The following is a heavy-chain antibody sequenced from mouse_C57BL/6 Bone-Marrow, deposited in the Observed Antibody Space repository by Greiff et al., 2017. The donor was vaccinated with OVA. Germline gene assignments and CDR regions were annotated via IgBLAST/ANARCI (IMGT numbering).Heavy chain of an antibody. D-gene: IGHD1-1*01. CDR2: INPNNGGT. J-gene: IGHJ2*01. Sequence: EVQLQQSGPELVKPGASVKIPCKASGYTFTDYNMDWVKQSHGKSLEWIGDINPNNGGTIYNQKFKGKATLTVDKSSSTAYMELRSLTSEDTAVYYCAREAWYYGSSSFDYWGQGTTLTVSS. V-gene: IGHV1-18*01. CDR1: GYTFTDYN. CDR3: AREAWYYGSSSFDY.